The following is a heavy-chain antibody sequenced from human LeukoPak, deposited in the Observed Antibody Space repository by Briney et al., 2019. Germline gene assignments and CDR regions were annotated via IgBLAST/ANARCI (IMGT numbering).Heavy chain of an antibody. Sequence: PGGSLRLSCAASGFTFSAYWMHWVRQAPGKGLVWVSRINTDGSSPTYAASVKGRFTISRDNAKNTLYLQMNSLTAEDTAVYYCAREGSGSYSDAFDIWGQGTMVTVSS. J-gene: IGHJ3*02. CDR3: AREGSGSYSDAFDI. V-gene: IGHV3-74*01. CDR2: INTDGSSP. D-gene: IGHD1-26*01. CDR1: GFTFSAYW.